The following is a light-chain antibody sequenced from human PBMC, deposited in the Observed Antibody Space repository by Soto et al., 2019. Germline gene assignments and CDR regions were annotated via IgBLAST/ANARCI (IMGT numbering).Light chain of an antibody. CDR2: EVN. Sequence: QSVLSRPPSAAGSPGQSVTISCTGTTSDIGDYNYVSWYQQHPGKAPKLMIYEVNKRPSGVPDRVSGSKSGNTASLTVSGLQTEDEADYFCSSYSGTNTLYVFGTETKVTVL. CDR3: SSYSGTNTLYV. CDR1: TSDIGDYNY. J-gene: IGLJ1*01. V-gene: IGLV2-8*01.